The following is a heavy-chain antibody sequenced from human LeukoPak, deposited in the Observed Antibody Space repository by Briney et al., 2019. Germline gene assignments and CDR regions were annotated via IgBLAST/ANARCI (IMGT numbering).Heavy chain of an antibody. D-gene: IGHD3-3*01. J-gene: IGHJ4*02. CDR1: GFTFNTYA. CDR2: ISYDGSDK. CDR3: ARGERFLEWLFHSYGPPDY. Sequence: GGSLRLSCEASGFTFNTYAMHWVRQPPGKGLEWVALISYDGSDKIYTDSVKGRFTISRDNSESTLYLQMDSLRGDDAAVYYCARGERFLEWLFHSYGPPDYWGQGTLVTVSS. V-gene: IGHV3-30*03.